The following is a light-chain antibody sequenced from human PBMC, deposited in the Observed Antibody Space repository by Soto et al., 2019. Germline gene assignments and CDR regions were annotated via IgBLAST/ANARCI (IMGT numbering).Light chain of an antibody. CDR3: QHYNIYPLT. CDR1: QSVSSW. CDR2: KAS. J-gene: IGKJ4*01. V-gene: IGKV1-5*03. Sequence: DIQMTQSPSTLCASVGDRVTITCRASQSVSSWLAWYQQKPGKAPKLLIYKASSLESGVPSRFSGSGSGTEFTLTISSLQPDDFATYYCQHYNIYPLTFGGGTKVEIK.